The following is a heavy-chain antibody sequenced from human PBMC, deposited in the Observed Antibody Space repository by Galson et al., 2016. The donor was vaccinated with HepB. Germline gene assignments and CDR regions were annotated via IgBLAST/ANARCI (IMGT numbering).Heavy chain of an antibody. J-gene: IGHJ4*02. D-gene: IGHD6-13*01. CDR3: ARSKGIATADTSILVFDY. CDR1: GGSISSSHW. CDR2: TYHSGSA. V-gene: IGHV4-4*02. Sequence: SETLSLTCAVSGGSISSSHWWSWVRQPPGKGLEWIAETYHSGSAYSNPSLKSRVTISVDTSKNHFSLRLTSVTAADTAVYYCARSKGIATADTSILVFDYWGQGTLVTVSS.